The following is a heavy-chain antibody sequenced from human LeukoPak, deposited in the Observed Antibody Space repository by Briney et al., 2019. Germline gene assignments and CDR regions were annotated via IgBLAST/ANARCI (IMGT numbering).Heavy chain of an antibody. CDR1: GGSFSGYY. V-gene: IGHV4-34*01. CDR3: ARGTGKYYYDSSGYHYYYYMDV. J-gene: IGHJ6*03. Sequence: SETLSLTCAVYGGSFSGYYWSWIRQPPGKGLEWIGEINHRGSTNYNPSLKSRVNISVDTSKNQFSLKLSYVTAADTAVYYCARGTGKYYYDSSGYHYYYYMDVWGKGTTVTVSS. D-gene: IGHD3-22*01. CDR2: INHRGST.